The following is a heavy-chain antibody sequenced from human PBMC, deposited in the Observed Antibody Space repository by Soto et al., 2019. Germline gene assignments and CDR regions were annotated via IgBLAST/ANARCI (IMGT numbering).Heavy chain of an antibody. CDR1: GGSLSGATYS. V-gene: IGHV4-30-2*01. CDR3: ARSREFDY. J-gene: IGHJ4*02. Sequence: SETLSLTCGVSGGSLSGATYSWNWIRQPPGKGLEWIGYIFPSGTTYYNPSLKSRVTISIDVSKNQFSLSLRSLTAADTAVDYCARSREFDYWSQGTLVTVSS. CDR2: IFPSGTT.